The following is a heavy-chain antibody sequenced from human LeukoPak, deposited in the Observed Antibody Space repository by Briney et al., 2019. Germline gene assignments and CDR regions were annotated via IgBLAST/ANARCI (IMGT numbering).Heavy chain of an antibody. CDR2: IWHDGSNK. CDR1: GFSFNTFG. Sequence: GKSLRLSCTASGFSFNTFGMHWVRQTPGKGLEWVAVIWHDGSNKYYADSVKGRFTISRDSSKNTVYVQMNSLGVEDTAVYYCARGLSDGYCRGGTCPDFDYWGLGSLVTVSS. J-gene: IGHJ4*02. CDR3: ARGLSDGYCRGGTCPDFDY. D-gene: IGHD2-15*01. V-gene: IGHV3-33*01.